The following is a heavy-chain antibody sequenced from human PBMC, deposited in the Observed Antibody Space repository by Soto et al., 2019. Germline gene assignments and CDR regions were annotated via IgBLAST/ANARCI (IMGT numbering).Heavy chain of an antibody. D-gene: IGHD2-2*01. V-gene: IGHV4-39*01. CDR2: IYYSGST. Sequence: QLQLQESGPGLVKPSETLSLTCTVSGGSISSSSYYWGWIRQPPGKGLEWIGSIYYSGSTYYNPSLKSRVTLSVDASKNQFSLKLSSVTAADTAVYYCARHEIEGGYCSSTSCSPYYFDYWGQGTLVTVSS. CDR3: ARHEIEGGYCSSTSCSPYYFDY. CDR1: GGSISSSSYY. J-gene: IGHJ4*02.